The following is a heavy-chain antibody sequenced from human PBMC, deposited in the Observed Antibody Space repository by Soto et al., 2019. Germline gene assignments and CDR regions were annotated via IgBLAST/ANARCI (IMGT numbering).Heavy chain of an antibody. V-gene: IGHV3-7*01. Sequence: EVRLVESGGDLVQPGGAVRLSCIASGFTFSNYYMSGVRQAPGKGLEWVANIKEDGSEKYYVDSVRGRFTISRDNAKNSLYLQMNSLRTEDTAVYYCSSSASTYSGYWGQGTLVTLSS. J-gene: IGHJ4*02. CDR2: IKEDGSEK. CDR1: GFTFSNYY. D-gene: IGHD6-13*01. CDR3: SSSASTYSGY.